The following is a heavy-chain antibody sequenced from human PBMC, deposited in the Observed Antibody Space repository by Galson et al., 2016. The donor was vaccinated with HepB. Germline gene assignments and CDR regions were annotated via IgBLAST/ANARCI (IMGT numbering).Heavy chain of an antibody. CDR2: IYFNGGA. J-gene: IGHJ5*02. CDR1: GGSIVISDHY. Sequence: SETLSLTCTVSGGSIVISDHYWVWIRQPPGEGLEWIGSIYFNGGAYYNPSLKSRVTMSVDTSKNQFSLKLTSVTAADTAVYYCTGSRGFWSDYGWFDPCGQGTLVTVSS. D-gene: IGHD3-3*01. V-gene: IGHV4-39*07. CDR3: TGSRGFWSDYGWFDP.